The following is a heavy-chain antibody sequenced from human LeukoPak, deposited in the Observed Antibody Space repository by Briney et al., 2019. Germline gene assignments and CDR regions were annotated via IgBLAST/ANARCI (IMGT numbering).Heavy chain of an antibody. Sequence: GGSLRLSCAVSGFTFTNYWMTWVRQAPGKGLEWVSSITSSSRYIYYADSVRGRFTISRDNAKSSLYLQMNSLRAEDTAVYYCARDPYSGSYGDYYYYYMDVWGKGTTVTISS. D-gene: IGHD1-26*01. CDR2: ITSSSRYI. CDR1: GFTFTNYW. V-gene: IGHV3-21*01. CDR3: ARDPYSGSYGDYYYYYMDV. J-gene: IGHJ6*03.